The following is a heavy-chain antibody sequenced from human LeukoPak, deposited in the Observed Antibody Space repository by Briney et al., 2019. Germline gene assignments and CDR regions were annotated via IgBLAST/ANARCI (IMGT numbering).Heavy chain of an antibody. D-gene: IGHD4-17*01. V-gene: IGHV3-48*04. J-gene: IGHJ3*02. CDR2: ISSSGSTI. Sequence: GGSLRLSCAASGFTFSSYAMHWVRQAPGKGLEWVSYISSSGSTIYYADSVKGRFTISRDNAKNSLYLQMNSLRAEDTAVYYCARDLMPNDYGDYWSAFDIWGQGTMVTVSS. CDR3: ARDLMPNDYGDYWSAFDI. CDR1: GFTFSSYA.